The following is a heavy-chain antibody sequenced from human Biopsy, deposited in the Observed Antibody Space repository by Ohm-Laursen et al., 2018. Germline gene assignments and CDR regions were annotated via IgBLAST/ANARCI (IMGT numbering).Heavy chain of an antibody. CDR3: ARLGSGDYFPTFFDF. CDR2: IFYRCIT. J-gene: IGHJ4*02. Sequence: SETLSLICTVSGGSVSSNVAYWAWIRQPSGKGLESIGSIFYRCITYYNPSLQSRVTMSVDTSKNQFSLNLTSVTAADTAVYYCARLGSGDYFPTFFDFWGQGALVTVSS. V-gene: IGHV4-39*01. CDR1: GGSVSSNVAY. D-gene: IGHD5-12*01.